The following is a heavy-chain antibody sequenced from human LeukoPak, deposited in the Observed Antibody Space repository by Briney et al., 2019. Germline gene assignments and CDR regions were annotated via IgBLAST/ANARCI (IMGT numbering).Heavy chain of an antibody. D-gene: IGHD3-10*01. Sequence: PGGSLRLSCAASGFTFSSYWMSWVRQAPGKGLEWVANIKQDGSEKYYVDSVKGRFTISRDNAKNSLYLQMNSLRAEDTAVYYCASGENYYGSGSYIYGMDVWGQGTTVTVSS. CDR1: GFTFSSYW. J-gene: IGHJ6*02. CDR3: ASGENYYGSGSYIYGMDV. CDR2: IKQDGSEK. V-gene: IGHV3-7*01.